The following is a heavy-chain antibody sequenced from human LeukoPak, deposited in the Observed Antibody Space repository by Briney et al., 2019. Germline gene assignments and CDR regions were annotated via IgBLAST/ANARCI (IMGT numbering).Heavy chain of an antibody. CDR2: INHSGST. J-gene: IGHJ4*02. CDR3: ARDLYLGY. V-gene: IGHV4-34*01. D-gene: IGHD3-16*01. CDR1: GGSFSGYY. Sequence: PSETLSLTCAVYGGSFSGYYWSWIRQPPGKGLEWIGEINHSGSTNYNPSLKSRVTISVDTSKNQFSLKLSSVTAADTAVYYCARDLYLGYWGQGTLVTVSS.